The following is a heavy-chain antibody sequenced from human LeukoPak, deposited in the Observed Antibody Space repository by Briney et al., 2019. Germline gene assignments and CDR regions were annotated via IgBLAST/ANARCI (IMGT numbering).Heavy chain of an antibody. CDR2: INPSGGST. J-gene: IGHJ5*02. Sequence: GASVKVSCKASGYTFTSYYMHWVRQAPGQGLEWMGIINPSGGSTSYAQKFQGRVTMTRDTSTSTVYMELSSLRSEDTAVYYCATVGYCSSTSCYQDHNWFDPWGQGTLVTVSS. V-gene: IGHV1-46*01. CDR3: ATVGYCSSTSCYQDHNWFDP. CDR1: GYTFTSYY. D-gene: IGHD2-2*01.